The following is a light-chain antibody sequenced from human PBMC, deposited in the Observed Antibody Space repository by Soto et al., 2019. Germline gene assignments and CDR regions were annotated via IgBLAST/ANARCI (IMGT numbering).Light chain of an antibody. V-gene: IGLV2-8*01. Sequence: QSALTQPPSASGSPGQSVTISCTGTSSDVGGYNYVSWYQQHPGKAPKLMISEVSKRPSGVPDRFSGSKSGNTASLTVSGLQAEDEADYYCSSFAGNNNLVFGGGTKLPV. CDR2: EVS. CDR1: SSDVGGYNY. J-gene: IGLJ2*01. CDR3: SSFAGNNNLV.